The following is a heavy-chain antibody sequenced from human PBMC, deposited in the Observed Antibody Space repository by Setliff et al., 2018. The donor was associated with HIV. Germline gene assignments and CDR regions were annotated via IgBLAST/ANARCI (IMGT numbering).Heavy chain of an antibody. CDR1: GFTASRLW. J-gene: IGHJ4*02. CDR3: TPGHYRASSQ. V-gene: IGHV3-7*03. D-gene: IGHD3-10*01. CDR2: I. Sequence: GGSLRLSCAASGFTASRLWMSWVRQAPGKGLEWLANIYYLDSVKGRFTISRDNAQNSLFLQMTSLRAEDTAVYYCTPGHYRASSQWGQGALVTVSS.